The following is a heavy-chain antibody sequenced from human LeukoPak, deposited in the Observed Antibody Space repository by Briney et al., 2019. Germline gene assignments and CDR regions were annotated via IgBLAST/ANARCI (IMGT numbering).Heavy chain of an antibody. V-gene: IGHV6-1*01. CDR3: ARRGPAGSSSSGMDV. Sequence: SQTLSVTCAMSGDSVSNNSTVWNWIRQSPSRGLEWLGRTYYRSKWYNDYAVSVKSRITINPDTSKNQFSLQLNSVTPEDTAVYYCARRGPAGSSSSGMDVWGQGTTVTVSS. D-gene: IGHD6-6*01. J-gene: IGHJ6*02. CDR1: GDSVSNNSTV. CDR2: TYYRSKWYN.